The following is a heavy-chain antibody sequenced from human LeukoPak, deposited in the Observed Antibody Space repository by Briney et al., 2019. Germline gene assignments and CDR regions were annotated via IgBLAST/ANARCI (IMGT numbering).Heavy chain of an antibody. CDR1: AYIFTRYH. Sequence: ASVKVSCKASAYIFTRYHIHWVRQAPGQGLEWMGIINRSGGGTSYAQKFQGRVTMTSDTPTSTVYMDLSSLRSEDTAVYYCAAADATTESGFDYWGQGTLVTVSS. CDR2: INRSGGGT. D-gene: IGHD4-17*01. J-gene: IGHJ4*02. CDR3: AAADATTESGFDY. V-gene: IGHV1-46*01.